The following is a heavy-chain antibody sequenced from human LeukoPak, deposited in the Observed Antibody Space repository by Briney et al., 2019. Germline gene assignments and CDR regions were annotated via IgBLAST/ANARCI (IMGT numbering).Heavy chain of an antibody. J-gene: IGHJ5*02. CDR2: IYTSGST. CDR1: GGSISSGSYY. CDR3: ARSILTAYNCFDP. Sequence: PSQTLSLTCTVSGGSISSGSYYWSWIRQPAGTGLEWIGRIYTSGSTKYNPSLKSRVTISVDTSKNQFSLKLSSVTAADTAVYYCARSILTAYNCFDPWGQGTLVTVSS. D-gene: IGHD3-9*01. V-gene: IGHV4-61*02.